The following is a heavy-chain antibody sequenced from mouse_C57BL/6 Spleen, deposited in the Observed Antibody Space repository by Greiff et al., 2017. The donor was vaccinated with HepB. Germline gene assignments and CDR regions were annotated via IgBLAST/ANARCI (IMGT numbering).Heavy chain of an antibody. CDR3: ARGGNAMDY. CDR2: SRNKANDYTT. CDR1: GFTFSDFY. Sequence: EVKLVESGGGLVQSGRSLRLSCATSGFTFSDFYMEWVRQAPGKGLEWIAASRNKANDYTTEYSASVKGRFIVSRDTSKSILYLQMNALRAEDTAIYYCARGGNAMDYWGQGTSVTVSS. V-gene: IGHV7-1*01. J-gene: IGHJ4*01.